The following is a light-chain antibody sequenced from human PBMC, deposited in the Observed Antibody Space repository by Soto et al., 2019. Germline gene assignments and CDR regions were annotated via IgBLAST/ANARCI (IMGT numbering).Light chain of an antibody. CDR1: QEISNY. J-gene: IGKJ1*01. Sequence: DIQMIQSPSSLSASVGDRVTITCQASQEISNYLNWYQQKPGKAPKLLIYDASNLERGVPSRFSGRGSGTDFTFTISSLQPEDFATYYCQQYDHLPRTFGRGTKVEIK. CDR2: DAS. V-gene: IGKV1-33*01. CDR3: QQYDHLPRT.